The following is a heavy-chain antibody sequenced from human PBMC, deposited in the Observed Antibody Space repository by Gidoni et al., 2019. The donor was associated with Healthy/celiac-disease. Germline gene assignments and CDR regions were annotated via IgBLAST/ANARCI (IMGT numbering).Heavy chain of an antibody. CDR1: GYTFTSYA. CDR2: INAGNGNT. J-gene: IGHJ4*02. D-gene: IGHD6-19*01. CDR3: ARESPGIAVAGTKGRYFDY. V-gene: IGHV1-3*01. Sequence: VQLVQSGAEVKKPGASVKVSCKASGYTFTSYAMHWVRQAPGQRLEWMGWINAGNGNTKYSQKFQGRVTITRDTSASTAYMELSSLRSEDTAVYYCARESPGIAVAGTKGRYFDYWGQGTLVTVSS.